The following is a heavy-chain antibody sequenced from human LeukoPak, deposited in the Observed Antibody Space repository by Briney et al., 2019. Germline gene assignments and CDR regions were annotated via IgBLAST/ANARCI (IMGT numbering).Heavy chain of an antibody. D-gene: IGHD2-2*01. V-gene: IGHV4-34*01. J-gene: IGHJ1*01. CDR3: ARAEGYCSSTSCSEYFQH. Sequence: SETLSLTCAVYGVSFSGYDCSWNRHPPGKRLEWIGEIKHSGSTNYNPSLKSRVTISVDTSKNQFSLKLSSVTAADTAVYYCARAEGYCSSTSCSEYFQHWGQGTLVTVSS. CDR2: IKHSGST. CDR1: GVSFSGYD.